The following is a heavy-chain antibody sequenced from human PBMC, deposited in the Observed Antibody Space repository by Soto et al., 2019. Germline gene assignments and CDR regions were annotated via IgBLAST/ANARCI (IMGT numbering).Heavy chain of an antibody. Sequence: PGGSLRLSCAASGFTVSSNYMSWVRQAPGKGLEWVSVIYSGGSTYYADSVKGRFTISRDNSKNTLYLQMNSLRAEDTAVYYCAVGITIFGVVISPGNYYYGMDVWGQGTLVTVSS. CDR2: IYSGGST. D-gene: IGHD3-3*01. J-gene: IGHJ6*02. CDR3: AVGITIFGVVISPGNYYYGMDV. V-gene: IGHV3-53*01. CDR1: GFTVSSNY.